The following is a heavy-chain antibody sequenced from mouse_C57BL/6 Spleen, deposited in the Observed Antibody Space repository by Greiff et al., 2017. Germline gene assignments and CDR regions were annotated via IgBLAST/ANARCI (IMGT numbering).Heavy chain of an antibody. V-gene: IGHV1-9*01. Sequence: VQLQQSGAELMKPGASVKLSCKATGYTFTGYWIEWVKQRPGHGLEWIGEILPGSGSTNYNEKFKGTATFTADTSSNTAYMQLSSLTTEDSAIYYCARRGDYYYGSSSFDYWGQGTTLTVAS. J-gene: IGHJ2*01. D-gene: IGHD1-1*01. CDR1: GYTFTGYW. CDR3: ARRGDYYYGSSSFDY. CDR2: ILPGSGST.